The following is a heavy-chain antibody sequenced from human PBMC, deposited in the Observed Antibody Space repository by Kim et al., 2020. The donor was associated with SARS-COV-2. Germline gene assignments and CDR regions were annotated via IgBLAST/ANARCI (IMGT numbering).Heavy chain of an antibody. J-gene: IGHJ6*02. CDR2: ISSSSSYI. CDR1: GFTFSSYS. Sequence: GGSLRLSCAASGFTFSSYSMNWVRQAPGKGLEWVSSISSSSSYIYYADSVKGRFTISRDNAKNSLYLQMNSLRAEDTAVYYCVRDGTLRLGELSLTYYYYYGMDVWGQGTTVTVSS. D-gene: IGHD3-16*02. V-gene: IGHV3-21*01. CDR3: VRDGTLRLGELSLTYYYYYGMDV.